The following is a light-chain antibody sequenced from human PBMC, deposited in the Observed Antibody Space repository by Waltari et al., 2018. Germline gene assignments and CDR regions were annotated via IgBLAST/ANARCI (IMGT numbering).Light chain of an antibody. J-gene: IGLJ3*02. CDR2: KAN. Sequence: QTVVTPEPSLFVSPGGTGTLTCSFSSGSISCTFSASWYHKSPGQTPRTLVYKANVRSSGVPDRFSGSVLGNKAVLIITGAQAEDESTYYCLLYMGSGIWVFGGGTKLTVL. V-gene: IGLV8-61*01. CDR1: SGSISCTFS. CDR3: LLYMGSGIWV.